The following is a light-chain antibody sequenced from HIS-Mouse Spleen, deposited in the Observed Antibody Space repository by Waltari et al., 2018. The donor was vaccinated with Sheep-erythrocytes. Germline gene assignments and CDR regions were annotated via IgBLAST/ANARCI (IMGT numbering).Light chain of an antibody. Sequence: ATINCKSSQSVLYSSNNKNYLAWYQQKPGQPPKLLIYWASTRESGVPDRFSGSGSGTDFTLTISSLQAEDVAVYYCQQYYSTPYTFGQGTKLEIK. J-gene: IGKJ2*01. CDR3: QQYYSTPYT. V-gene: IGKV4-1*01. CDR2: WAS. CDR1: QSVLYSSNNKNY.